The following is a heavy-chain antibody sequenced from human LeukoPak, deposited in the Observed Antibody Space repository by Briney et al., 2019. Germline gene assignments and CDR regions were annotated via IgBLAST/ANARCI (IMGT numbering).Heavy chain of an antibody. Sequence: SQTLSLTCTVSGGSISSGSYYWSWIRQPAGKGLEWIGRIYTSGSTNYNPSLKSRVTISVDTSKNQFSLKLSSVTAADPAVYYCADGYLMDYWGQGTLVTVSS. CDR1: GGSISSGSYY. J-gene: IGHJ4*02. D-gene: IGHD3-22*01. V-gene: IGHV4-61*02. CDR2: IYTSGST. CDR3: ADGYLMDY.